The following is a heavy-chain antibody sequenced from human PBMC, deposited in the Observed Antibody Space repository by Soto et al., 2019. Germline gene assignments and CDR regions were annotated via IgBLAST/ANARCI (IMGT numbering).Heavy chain of an antibody. CDR2: ISAYNDNT. CDR1: GYTFTTYG. D-gene: IGHD2-15*01. CDR3: AREYCSGGSCYGTDY. J-gene: IGHJ4*02. V-gene: IGHV1-18*01. Sequence: GASVKVSCKASGYTFTTYGISWVRQAPGQGLEWMGWISAYNDNTKYVQNLQGRVTMTTDTSTSTVYMELRSLRSDDTAVYYCAREYCSGGSCYGTDYWGQGTLVTVSS.